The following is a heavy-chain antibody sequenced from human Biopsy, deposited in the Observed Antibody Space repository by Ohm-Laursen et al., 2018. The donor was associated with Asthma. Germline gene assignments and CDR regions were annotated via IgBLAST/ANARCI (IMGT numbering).Heavy chain of an antibody. J-gene: IGHJ4*02. CDR2: INSVFGTT. CDR1: GGTFNTYV. D-gene: IGHD2-2*01. V-gene: IGHV1-69*13. Sequence: SVKISCKSLGGTFNTYVIGWVRQAPGQGLEWMGGINSVFGTTTYPQKFQDRVTITADDSTSTVYMELSSLRSEDTAVYYCARKAGSCISRTCYSLDFWGQGALVTVSS. CDR3: ARKAGSCISRTCYSLDF.